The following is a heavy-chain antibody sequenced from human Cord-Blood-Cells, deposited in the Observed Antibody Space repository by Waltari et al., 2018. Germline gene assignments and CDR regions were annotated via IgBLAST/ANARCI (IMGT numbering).Heavy chain of an antibody. CDR2: INHSGST. V-gene: IGHV4-34*01. J-gene: IGHJ4*02. D-gene: IGHD6-6*01. Sequence: QVQLQQWGAGLLKPSETLSLTCAVYGGSFSGYYWSWIRQPPGKGLEWIGEINHSGSTNYNPSLKSRVTISVDTSKNQFSLKLSSVTAADTAVYYCARGGGIAARDYWGQGTLVTVSS. CDR1: GGSFSGYY. CDR3: ARGGGIAARDY.